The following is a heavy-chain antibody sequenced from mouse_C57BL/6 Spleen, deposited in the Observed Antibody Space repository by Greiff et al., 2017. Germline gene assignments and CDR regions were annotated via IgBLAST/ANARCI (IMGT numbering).Heavy chain of an antibody. CDR1: GYAFTNYL. D-gene: IGHD2-1*01. CDR2: INPGSGGT. Sequence: QVQLQQSGAELVRPGTSVKVSCKASGYAFTNYLIEWVKQRPGQGLEWIGVINPGSGGTNYNEKFKGKATLTADKSSSTAYMQLSSLTSEDSAVYFCATYGNYEDYFDYWGQGTTLTVSS. V-gene: IGHV1-54*01. J-gene: IGHJ2*01. CDR3: ATYGNYEDYFDY.